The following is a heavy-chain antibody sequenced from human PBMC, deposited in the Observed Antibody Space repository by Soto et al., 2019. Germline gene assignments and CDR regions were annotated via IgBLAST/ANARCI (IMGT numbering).Heavy chain of an antibody. J-gene: IGHJ4*02. Sequence: PGESLKISCKGSGYSFTGYWIGWVRQMPGKGLEWMGIIYPGDSHTKYSPSFQGQVTISADKSISTAYLQWSGLKASDTAIYYCARQGYCSTTACYTVDYWGQGTLVTVSS. CDR1: GYSFTGYW. D-gene: IGHD2-2*02. V-gene: IGHV5-51*01. CDR2: IYPGDSHT. CDR3: ARQGYCSTTACYTVDY.